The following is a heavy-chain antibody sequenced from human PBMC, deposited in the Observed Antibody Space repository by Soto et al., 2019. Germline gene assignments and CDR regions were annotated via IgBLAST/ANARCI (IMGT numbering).Heavy chain of an antibody. CDR3: ASQYYYDSSGSQTFDY. D-gene: IGHD3-22*01. V-gene: IGHV4-39*01. CDR2: IYYSGST. J-gene: IGHJ4*02. Sequence: SETLSLTCTVSGVSISSSSFYWGWIRQPPGKGLEWIGSIYYSGSTYYNPSLKSRVTISVDTSKNQFSLKLSSVTAADTAVYYCASQYYYDSSGSQTFDYWGQGTQVT. CDR1: GVSISSSSFY.